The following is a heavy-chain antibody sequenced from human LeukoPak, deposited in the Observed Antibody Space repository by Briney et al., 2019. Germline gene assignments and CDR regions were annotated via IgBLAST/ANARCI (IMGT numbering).Heavy chain of an antibody. Sequence: ASVKVSCKASGYTFTGYYMHWVRQAPGQGLEWMGWINPNSGGTNYAQKFQGRVTMTRDTSISTAYMELSRLRSDGTAVYYCATVAYCGGDCYPHDAFDIWGQGTMVTVSS. J-gene: IGHJ3*02. D-gene: IGHD2-21*02. CDR3: ATVAYCGGDCYPHDAFDI. CDR1: GYTFTGYY. CDR2: INPNSGGT. V-gene: IGHV1-2*02.